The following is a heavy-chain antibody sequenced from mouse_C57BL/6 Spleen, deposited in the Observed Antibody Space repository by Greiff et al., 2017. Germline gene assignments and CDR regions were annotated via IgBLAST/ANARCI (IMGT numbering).Heavy chain of an antibody. J-gene: IGHJ2*01. CDR1: GFTFSDYY. CDR2: INYDGSST. CDR3: ARDGYYVDY. Sequence: EVNVVESEGGLVQPGSSMKLSCTASGFTFSDYYMAWVRQVPEKGLEWVANINYDGSSTYYLDSLKSRFIISRDNAKNILYLQMSSLKSEDTATYYCARDGYYVDYWGQGTTLTVSS. V-gene: IGHV5-16*01. D-gene: IGHD2-2*01.